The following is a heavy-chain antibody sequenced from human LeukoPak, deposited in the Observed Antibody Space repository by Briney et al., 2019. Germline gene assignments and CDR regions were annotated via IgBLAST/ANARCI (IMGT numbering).Heavy chain of an antibody. Sequence: GESLKISCKGSGYSFTSYWIGWVRQMPGKGLEWMGIIYPGDSDARYSPSFQGQVTISADKSISAAYLQWSSLKASDTAIYYCARHGATVAAAASGFDYWGQGTLVTVSS. CDR3: ARHGATVAAAASGFDY. CDR1: GYSFTSYW. V-gene: IGHV5-51*01. J-gene: IGHJ4*02. CDR2: IYPGDSDA. D-gene: IGHD6-13*01.